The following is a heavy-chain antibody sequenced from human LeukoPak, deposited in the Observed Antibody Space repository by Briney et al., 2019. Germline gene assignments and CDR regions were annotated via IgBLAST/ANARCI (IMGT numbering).Heavy chain of an antibody. Sequence: ASVKVSCKASGGTFSSYAISWVRQAPGQGLEWMGRIIPILGIANYAQKFQGRVTITADKSTSTAYMELSSLRSEDTAVYYCARVPNYGSGPTWFDPWGRGTLVTVSS. V-gene: IGHV1-69*04. J-gene: IGHJ5*02. CDR2: IIPILGIA. D-gene: IGHD3-10*01. CDR1: GGTFSSYA. CDR3: ARVPNYGSGPTWFDP.